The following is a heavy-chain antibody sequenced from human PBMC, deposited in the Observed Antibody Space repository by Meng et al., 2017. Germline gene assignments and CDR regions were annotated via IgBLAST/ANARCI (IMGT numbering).Heavy chain of an antibody. CDR2: IYYSGST. D-gene: IGHD6-13*01. CDR3: ARDGIAAAGTGRSYFQH. CDR1: GGSISSSSYS. J-gene: IGHJ1*01. V-gene: IGHV4-39*07. Sequence: QWQLQGSGPGLVQPLQTLSLTCTVSGGSISSSSYSWGWIRQPPGKGLEWIGSIYYSGSTYYNPSLKSRVTISVDTSKNQFSLKLSSVTAADTAVYYCARDGIAAAGTGRSYFQHWGQGTLVTVSS.